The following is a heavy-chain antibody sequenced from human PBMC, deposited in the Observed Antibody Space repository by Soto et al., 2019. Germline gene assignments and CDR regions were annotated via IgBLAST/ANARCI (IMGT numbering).Heavy chain of an antibody. CDR3: ARARREFGVVFVGYVY. J-gene: IGHJ4*02. CDR1: GYTFSRHG. D-gene: IGHD3-10*01. Sequence: QIQLVQSGGEVKKPGASVKVSCRAYGYTFSRHGISWVRQAPGKGPEWMGWVSAYTGNSKYAEKFQERLTLTTDTSASTAYMELRCLRSDDTAVYYCARARREFGVVFVGYVYWGKGTLVTVSA. CDR2: VSAYTGNS. V-gene: IGHV1-18*04.